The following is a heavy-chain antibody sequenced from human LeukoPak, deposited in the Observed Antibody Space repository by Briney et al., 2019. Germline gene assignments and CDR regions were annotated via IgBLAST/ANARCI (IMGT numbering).Heavy chain of an antibody. V-gene: IGHV3-30-3*01. J-gene: IGHJ4*02. CDR1: GFTVSSNY. D-gene: IGHD1-26*01. Sequence: GGSLRLSCAASGFTVSSNYMSWVRQAPGKGLEWVAVISYDGSNKYYADSVKGRFTISRDNSKNTLYLQMNSLRAEDTAVYYCARDPTPSSGSYYFDYWGQGALVTVSS. CDR3: ARDPTPSSGSYYFDY. CDR2: ISYDGSNK.